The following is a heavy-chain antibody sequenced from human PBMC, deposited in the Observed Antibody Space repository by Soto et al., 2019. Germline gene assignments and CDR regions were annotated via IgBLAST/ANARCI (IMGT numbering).Heavy chain of an antibody. CDR1: GGSISSSSCF. J-gene: IGHJ5*02. Sequence: PSETLSLTCTVSGGSISSSSCFWGWIRQPPGKGLEWIGDIFYSGSTYYNPSLNSRVTLSIDMTNNHVSLILNSVTAADTAVYYCARVGPWVPYYYDSSPYTFENWFDPWGQGTLVTVSS. CDR3: ARVGPWVPYYYDSSPYTFENWFDP. CDR2: IFYSGST. D-gene: IGHD3-22*01. V-gene: IGHV4-39*02.